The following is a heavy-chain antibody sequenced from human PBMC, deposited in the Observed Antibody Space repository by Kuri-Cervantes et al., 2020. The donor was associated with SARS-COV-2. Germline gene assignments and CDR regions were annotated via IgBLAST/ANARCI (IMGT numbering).Heavy chain of an antibody. J-gene: IGHJ4*02. CDR3: ARDLRLGKSLDY. CDR2: ISNSGTMI. CDR1: GFTFSSYA. Sequence: GGSLRLSCAASGFTFSSYAMSWVRQAPGKGLEWVSYISNSGTMIHYADSVKGRFTISRDNAKNSVYLLMNSLRAEDTAVYYCARDLRLGKSLDYWGQGTLVTVSS. D-gene: IGHD7-27*01. V-gene: IGHV3-48*03.